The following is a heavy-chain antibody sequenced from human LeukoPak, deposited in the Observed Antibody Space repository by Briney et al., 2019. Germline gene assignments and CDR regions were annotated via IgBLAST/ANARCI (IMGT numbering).Heavy chain of an antibody. CDR3: ARAHLLYTSDHDAFDI. J-gene: IGHJ3*02. Sequence: GGSLRLSCAASGFTFDDYAMHWVRQAPGKGLEWVANIKQDGSEKYYVDSVKGRFTISRDNAKNSLYLQMNSLRAEDTAVYYCARAHLLYTSDHDAFDIWGQGTMVTVSS. CDR2: IKQDGSEK. CDR1: GFTFDDYA. D-gene: IGHD3-10*01. V-gene: IGHV3-7*01.